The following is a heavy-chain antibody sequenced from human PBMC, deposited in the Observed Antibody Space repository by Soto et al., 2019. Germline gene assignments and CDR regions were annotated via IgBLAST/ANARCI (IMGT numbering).Heavy chain of an antibody. Sequence: QVQLVQSGAEVKKPGASVKVSCKASGYTFTSCDINWVRQATGQGLEWMGWMNPNSGNTGYAQKFQGRVTMTRNTSISTAYMELSSLRSEDTAVYYCARGPIAAAGKGYYFDYWGQGTLVTVSS. CDR1: GYTFTSCD. J-gene: IGHJ4*02. CDR3: ARGPIAAAGKGYYFDY. D-gene: IGHD6-13*01. V-gene: IGHV1-8*01. CDR2: MNPNSGNT.